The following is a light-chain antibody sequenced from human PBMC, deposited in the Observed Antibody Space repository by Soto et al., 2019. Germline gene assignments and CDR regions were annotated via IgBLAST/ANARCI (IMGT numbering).Light chain of an antibody. Sequence: DIQMTQSPSALSPSVGGKITITCRANQSISSWLAWYQQQPGKAPSLLIYRASTLESGVPSRFSGSGSGTEFSLTISGLQPDDFATYYCQQYKTYSFGGGTKVEIK. CDR1: QSISSW. CDR2: RAS. CDR3: QQYKTYS. J-gene: IGKJ4*01. V-gene: IGKV1-5*03.